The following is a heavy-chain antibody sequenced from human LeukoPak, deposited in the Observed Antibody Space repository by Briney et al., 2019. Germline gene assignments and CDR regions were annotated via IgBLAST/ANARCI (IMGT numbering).Heavy chain of an antibody. V-gene: IGHV1-18*01. J-gene: IGHJ4*02. CDR2: ISAYNGNT. D-gene: IGHD2-15*01. CDR1: GYTFSSYG. CDR3: ARDCSGSSCYWIH. Sequence: ASVKVSCKASGYTFSSYGISWVRQAPGQGLEWLGYISAYNGNTNYAQKVQGRITMTTDTSTSTAYMEMWSLRSDDTAVYYCARDCSGSSCYWIHWGQGTLVTVSS.